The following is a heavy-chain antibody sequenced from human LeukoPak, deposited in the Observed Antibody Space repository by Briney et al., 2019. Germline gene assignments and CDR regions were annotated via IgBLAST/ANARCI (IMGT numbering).Heavy chain of an antibody. J-gene: IGHJ4*02. CDR3: AKDYSSGWQGFYYFDY. D-gene: IGHD6-19*01. CDR1: GFTFDDYA. CDR2: ISWNSGSI. V-gene: IGHV3-9*01. Sequence: GRSLRLSCAASGFTFDDYAMHWVRQAPGKGLEWVSGISWNSGSIGYADSVKGRFTISRDNAKNSLYLQMNSLRAEDTALYYCAKDYSSGWQGFYYFDYWGQGTLVTVS.